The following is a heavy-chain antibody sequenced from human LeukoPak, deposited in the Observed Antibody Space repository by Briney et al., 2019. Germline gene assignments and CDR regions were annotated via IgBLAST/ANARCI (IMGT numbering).Heavy chain of an antibody. J-gene: IGHJ4*02. CDR1: GYTFTSYY. D-gene: IGHD4-17*01. CDR3: ATGRYGDYVSFY. Sequence: GASVKVSCKASGYTFTSYYMHWVRQAPGQGLEWMGIINPSGGSTSYAQKFQGRVTMTRDTSTSTVYMELSSLRAEDTAVYYCATGRYGDYVSFYWGQGTLVTVSS. V-gene: IGHV1-46*01. CDR2: INPSGGST.